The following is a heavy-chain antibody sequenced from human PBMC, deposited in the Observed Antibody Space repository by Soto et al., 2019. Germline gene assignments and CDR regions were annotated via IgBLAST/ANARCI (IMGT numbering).Heavy chain of an antibody. D-gene: IGHD3-16*02. CDR1: GFTFSSYA. J-gene: IGHJ4*02. Sequence: QVQLVESGGGVVQPGRSLRLSCAASGFTFSSYAMHWVRQAPGKGLEWVAVISYDGSDKYYADSVKCRFTISRDNSNNTLNLQMNSLRADDTAVYYCAKALGELSPESYDYWGQGTLITVSS. CDR2: ISYDGSDK. CDR3: AKALGELSPESYDY. V-gene: IGHV3-30*18.